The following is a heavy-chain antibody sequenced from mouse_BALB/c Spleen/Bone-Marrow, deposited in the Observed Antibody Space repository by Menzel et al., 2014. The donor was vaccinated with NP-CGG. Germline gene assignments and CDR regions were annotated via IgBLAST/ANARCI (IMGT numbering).Heavy chain of an antibody. V-gene: IGHV5-6-3*01. CDR1: GFTFSSYG. CDR2: INSNGGGT. D-gene: IGHD2-3*01. J-gene: IGHJ4*01. CDR3: ARDGYYVFYAMDY. Sequence: EVKLVESGGGLVQPGGSLKLSCAASGFTFSSYGMSWVRQTPDKRLELVATINSNGGGTYYPDSVKGLFTISRDNAKNALYPQMSSLESEDTAMYYCARDGYYVFYAMDYWGQGTSVTVSS.